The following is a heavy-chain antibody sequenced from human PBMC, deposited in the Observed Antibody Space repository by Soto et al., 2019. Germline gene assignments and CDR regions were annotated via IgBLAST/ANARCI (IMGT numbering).Heavy chain of an antibody. Sequence: VQLVESGGGLVKPGGSLRLSCAASGFTFSNYNINWVRQAPGKGLEWVSSISGSSSYIYYADSVKGRFTISRDNAKNSLYLQMNSLRAEDTAVYYCARDMLRFGELLSMDSWGQGTLVTVSS. CDR1: GFTFSNYN. CDR3: ARDMLRFGELLSMDS. V-gene: IGHV3-21*01. J-gene: IGHJ4*02. D-gene: IGHD3-10*01. CDR2: ISGSSSYI.